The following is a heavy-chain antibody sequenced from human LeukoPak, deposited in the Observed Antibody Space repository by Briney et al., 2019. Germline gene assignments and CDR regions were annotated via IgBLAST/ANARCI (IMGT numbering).Heavy chain of an antibody. J-gene: IGHJ3*02. D-gene: IGHD1-26*01. CDR3: ARLSMGAGDAFDI. Sequence: SETLSLTCTVSGGSISSGDYYWSWIRQPPGKGLEWIGYIYYSGSTYYNPSLKSRVTISVDTSKNQFSLKLSSVTAADTAVYYCARLSMGAGDAFDIWGQGTMVTVSS. CDR2: IYYSGST. V-gene: IGHV4-30-4*08. CDR1: GGSISSGDYY.